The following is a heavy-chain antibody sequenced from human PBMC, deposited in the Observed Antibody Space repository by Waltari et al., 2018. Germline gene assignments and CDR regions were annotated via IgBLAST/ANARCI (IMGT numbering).Heavy chain of an antibody. CDR2: VDPEDGET. J-gene: IGHJ2*01. V-gene: IGHV1-69-2*01. D-gene: IGHD6-13*01. Sequence: EVQLVQSGAEVKKPGATVKISCKASGYTFTDYYMPWVQQAPGKGLEWMGRVDPEDGETIYAEKFQGRVTITADTSTDTAYMELSSLRSEDTAVYYCATIGQYSSSWFDWYFDLWGRGTLVTVSS. CDR1: GYTFTDYY. CDR3: ATIGQYSSSWFDWYFDL.